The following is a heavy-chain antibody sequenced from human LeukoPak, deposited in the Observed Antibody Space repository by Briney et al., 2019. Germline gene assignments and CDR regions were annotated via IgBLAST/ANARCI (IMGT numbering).Heavy chain of an antibody. V-gene: IGHV3-30*02. D-gene: IGHD6-13*01. CDR1: GFTFSSYG. CDR3: AKDSGSWSNYFDY. Sequence: GGSLRLSCAASGFTFSSYGMHWVRQAPGKGLGWVAFIRYDGSNEYYADSVKGRFTISRDNSKNTLYLQMNSLRPDDTAVYYCAKDSGSWSNYFDYWGQGTLVTVSS. J-gene: IGHJ4*02. CDR2: IRYDGSNE.